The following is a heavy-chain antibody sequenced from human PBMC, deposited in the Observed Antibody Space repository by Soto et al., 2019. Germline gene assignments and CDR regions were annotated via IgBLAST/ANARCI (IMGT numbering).Heavy chain of an antibody. Sequence: SETLSLTCTVSGGSVSSNSYSWGWVRQSPGKGLEWMGYIYSNGNTHYNPSLQGRVTMSLDTPNNQFSLELSSVTAADTAVYFCARGVGKKWELPDYWGPGILVTVSS. CDR2: IYSNGNT. D-gene: IGHD1-26*01. V-gene: IGHV4-61*01. CDR1: GGSVSSNSYS. CDR3: ARGVGKKWELPDY. J-gene: IGHJ4*02.